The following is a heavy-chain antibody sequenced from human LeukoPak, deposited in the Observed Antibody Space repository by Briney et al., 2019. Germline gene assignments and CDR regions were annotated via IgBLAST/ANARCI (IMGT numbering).Heavy chain of an antibody. CDR1: GGSFSGYY. CDR3: ARGVRYYYYYGMDV. Sequence: SETLSLTCAVYGGSFSGYYWSWIRQPPGKWLEWIGEINHSGSTNYNPSLKSRVTISVDTSKNQFSLKLSSVTAADTAVYYCARGVRYYYYYGMDVWGQGTTVTVSS. V-gene: IGHV4-34*01. J-gene: IGHJ6*02. CDR2: INHSGST.